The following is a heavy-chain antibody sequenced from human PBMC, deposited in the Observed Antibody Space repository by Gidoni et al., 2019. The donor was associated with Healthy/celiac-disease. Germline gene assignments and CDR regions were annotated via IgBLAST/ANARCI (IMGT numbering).Heavy chain of an antibody. CDR3: ARDSGMDV. CDR2: ISYDGSNK. Sequence: QVQLVESGGGVVQPGRSLRLSCAASGFTFSSYAMHWVRQAPGTGLGWVAVISYDGSNKYYADSVQGRFTISRYNSKNTLYLQMNSLRAEDTAVYYCARDSGMDVWGQGTTVTVSS. J-gene: IGHJ6*02. CDR1: GFTFSSYA. V-gene: IGHV3-30-3*01.